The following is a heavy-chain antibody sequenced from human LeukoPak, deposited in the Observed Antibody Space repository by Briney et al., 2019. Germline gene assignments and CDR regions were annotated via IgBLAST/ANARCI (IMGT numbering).Heavy chain of an antibody. CDR3: ARGGIQLWRNPHYFDY. V-gene: IGHV1-69*05. D-gene: IGHD5-18*01. Sequence: ASVKVSCKASGGTFSSYAISWVRQAPGQGLEWMGGIIPIFGTANYAQKFQGRVTITTDESTSTAYMELSSLRSEDTAVYYCARGGIQLWRNPHYFDYWSQGTLVTVSS. J-gene: IGHJ4*02. CDR1: GGTFSSYA. CDR2: IIPIFGTA.